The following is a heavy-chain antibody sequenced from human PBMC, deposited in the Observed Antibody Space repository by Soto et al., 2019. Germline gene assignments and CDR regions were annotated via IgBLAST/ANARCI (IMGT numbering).Heavy chain of an antibody. CDR2: INPSGGST. CDR3: ATGDSGSYYDY. D-gene: IGHD1-26*01. Sequence: ASVKVSCKASGYTFTSYYMHWVRQAPGQGLEWMGIINPSGGSTSYTQKFQGRVTMTRDTSTNTVYMELSSLRSEDTAVYYCATGDSGSYYDYWGQGTLLTVSS. CDR1: GYTFTSYY. J-gene: IGHJ4*02. V-gene: IGHV1-46*01.